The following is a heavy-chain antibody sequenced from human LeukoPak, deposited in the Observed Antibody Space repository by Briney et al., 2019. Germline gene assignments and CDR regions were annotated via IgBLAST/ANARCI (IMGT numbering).Heavy chain of an antibody. CDR2: INPNSGGT. CDR1: GYTFTGYY. CDR3: ARDFGYNWKANWFDP. J-gene: IGHJ5*02. D-gene: IGHD1-1*01. Sequence: ASVKVSCKASGYTFTGYYMHWVRQAPGQGLEWMGWINPNSGGTNYAQKFQGRVTMTRDTSISTAYMELSRLRSDDTAVYYCARDFGYNWKANWFDPWGQGTLVTVS. V-gene: IGHV1-2*02.